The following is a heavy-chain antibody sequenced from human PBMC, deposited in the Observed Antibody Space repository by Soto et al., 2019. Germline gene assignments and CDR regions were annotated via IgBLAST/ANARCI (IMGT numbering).Heavy chain of an antibody. D-gene: IGHD4-17*01. CDR3: ARDSFPRTDCGDYVTLDP. J-gene: IGHJ5*02. CDR2: ISAYNGNT. V-gene: IGHV1-18*01. Sequence: QVQLVQSGAEVKKPGASVKVSCKASGYTFTSYGISWVRQAPGQGLEWMGWISAYNGNTNYAQNLQGRVTMTTDTSTSTAYMELRSLRSDDTAVYYCARDSFPRTDCGDYVTLDPWGQGTLVTVSS. CDR1: GYTFTSYG.